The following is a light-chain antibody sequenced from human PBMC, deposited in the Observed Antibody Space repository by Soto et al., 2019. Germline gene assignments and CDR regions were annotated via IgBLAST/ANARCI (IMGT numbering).Light chain of an antibody. J-gene: IGLJ2*01. Sequence: QSVLTQPASVSGSPGQSITISCTGTSSDVGGYNYVSWYQQHPGKAPKFMIYDVSNRPSGVSNRFSGSKSGTSASLAITGLQAEDEADYYCQSYDSSLSAGVVFGGGTKLTVL. V-gene: IGLV2-14*01. CDR1: SSDVGGYNY. CDR3: QSYDSSLSAGVV. CDR2: DVS.